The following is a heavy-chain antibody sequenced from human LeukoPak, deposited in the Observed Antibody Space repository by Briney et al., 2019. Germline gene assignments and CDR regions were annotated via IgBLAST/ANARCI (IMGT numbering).Heavy chain of an antibody. CDR3: AREVTYYFDY. CDR2: IYHSGST. J-gene: IGHJ4*02. Sequence: SETPSLTCAVSGGSISSGGYSWSWIRQPPGKGLEWIGYIYHSGSTYYNPSLKSRVTISVDRSKNQFSLKLSSVTAADTAVYYCAREVTYYFDYWGQGTLVTVSS. CDR1: GGSISSGGYS. V-gene: IGHV4-30-2*01.